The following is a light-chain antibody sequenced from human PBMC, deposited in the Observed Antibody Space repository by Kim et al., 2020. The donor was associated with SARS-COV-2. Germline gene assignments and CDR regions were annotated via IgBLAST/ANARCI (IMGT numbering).Light chain of an antibody. J-gene: IGKJ2*01. CDR3: QKRTNWLDT. CDR1: QSVDNH. CDR2: DAF. Sequence: SLSPGERATLSCRATQSVDNHLAWYQHKPGQAPRLLVYDAFNRATGIPARFSGSVSGTDFTLTISSLEPEDCAVYYCQKRTNWLDTFGQGTKLEI. V-gene: IGKV3-11*01.